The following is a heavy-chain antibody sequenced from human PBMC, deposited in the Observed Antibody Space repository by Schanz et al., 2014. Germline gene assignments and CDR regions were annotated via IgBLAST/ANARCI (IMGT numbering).Heavy chain of an antibody. CDR1: GFTFSDYY. Sequence: HVHLVESGGGLVKPGGSLSLSCAASGFTFSDYYMTWIRQAPGKGLEWVSYINGGGETTYYADSVRGRFTISRDNAKNSLFLQMNSLRAEDTAKYYCARGNYGMDVWGQGTTVTVSS. V-gene: IGHV3-11*01. J-gene: IGHJ6*02. CDR3: ARGNYGMDV. CDR2: INGGGETT.